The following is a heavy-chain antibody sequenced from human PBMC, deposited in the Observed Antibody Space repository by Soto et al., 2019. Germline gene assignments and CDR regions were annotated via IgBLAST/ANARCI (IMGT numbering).Heavy chain of an antibody. CDR2: ISSSSSTI. CDR1: GFTFSSYS. Sequence: GGSLRLSCAASGFTFSSYSMNWVRQAPGKGLEWVSYISSSSSTIYYADSVKGRFTISRDNAKNSLYLQMNSLRAEDTAVYYCARDAPITMVRGAAPDLDYYYYYMDVWGKGTTVTVSS. D-gene: IGHD3-10*01. V-gene: IGHV3-48*01. J-gene: IGHJ6*03. CDR3: ARDAPITMVRGAAPDLDYYYYYMDV.